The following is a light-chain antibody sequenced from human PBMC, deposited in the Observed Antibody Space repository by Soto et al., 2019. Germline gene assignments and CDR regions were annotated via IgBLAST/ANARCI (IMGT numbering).Light chain of an antibody. V-gene: IGKV1-9*01. CDR2: AAS. J-gene: IGKJ2*01. CDR3: LHLNT. CDR1: QGISSY. Sequence: IQLTQSPSSLSASVGDRVTITCRASQGISSYLAWYQQKPGKAPKLLIYAASTLQSGVPSRFSGSGSGTDFTLTISSLQPEDFAAYYCLHLNTFGQGTKLEIK.